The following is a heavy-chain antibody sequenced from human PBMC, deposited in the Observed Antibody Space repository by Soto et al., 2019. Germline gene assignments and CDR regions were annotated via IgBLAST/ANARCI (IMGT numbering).Heavy chain of an antibody. V-gene: IGHV1-69*13. Sequence: SVKVSCKASGGTFSSYAISWVRQAPGQGVEWMGGIIPIFGTANYAQKFQGRVTITADESTSTAYMELSRLRSQDTAVYYCARGTTVVTIVYYYYGMDVWGQGTTVTVSS. D-gene: IGHD4-17*01. CDR1: GGTFSSYA. J-gene: IGHJ6*02. CDR3: ARGTTVVTIVYYYYGMDV. CDR2: IIPIFGTA.